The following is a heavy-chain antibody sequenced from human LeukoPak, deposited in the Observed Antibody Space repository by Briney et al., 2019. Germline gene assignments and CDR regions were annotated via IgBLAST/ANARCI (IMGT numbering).Heavy chain of an antibody. Sequence: ASVKVSCKTSGYSFILYGISWVRQAPGQGPEWMGWISTSTGDTKYTQKFQGRVTLTTDTSTSTAYMELSSLRSDDTAVYYCARDLYDFWSGIHGAFDIWGQGTMVTVSS. V-gene: IGHV1-18*01. J-gene: IGHJ3*02. CDR3: ARDLYDFWSGIHGAFDI. D-gene: IGHD3-3*01. CDR1: GYSFILYG. CDR2: ISTSTGDT.